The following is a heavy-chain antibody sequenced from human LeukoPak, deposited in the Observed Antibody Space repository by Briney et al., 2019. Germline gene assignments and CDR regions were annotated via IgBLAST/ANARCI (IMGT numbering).Heavy chain of an antibody. V-gene: IGHV4-39*07. CDR1: GGSISSSNHY. Sequence: SETLSLTCTVFGGSISSSNHYWGWIRQPPGKGLECIGSIYYSGSTYYNPSLKSRVTISVDTSKDQFSLKLSSVTAADTAVYYCARVGDVGATNWFDPWGQGTLVTVSS. CDR2: IYYSGST. CDR3: ARVGDVGATNWFDP. J-gene: IGHJ5*02. D-gene: IGHD1-26*01.